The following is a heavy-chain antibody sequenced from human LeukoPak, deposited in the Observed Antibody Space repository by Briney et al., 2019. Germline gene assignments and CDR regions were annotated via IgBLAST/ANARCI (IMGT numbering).Heavy chain of an antibody. V-gene: IGHV4-61*02. D-gene: IGHD5-24*01. CDR2: IYTSGST. CDR3: AREGDGYNYRDYFDY. Sequence: SETLSLTCTVSGGSISSGSYYWSWIRQPAGKGLEWIGRIYTSGSTNYNPSLKSRITISVATSKNQLSLKLSSVTAADTAVYYCAREGDGYNYRDYFDYWGQGTLVTVSP. CDR1: GGSISSGSYY. J-gene: IGHJ4*02.